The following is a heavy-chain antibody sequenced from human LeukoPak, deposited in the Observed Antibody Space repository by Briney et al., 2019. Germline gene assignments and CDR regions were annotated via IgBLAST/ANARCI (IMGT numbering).Heavy chain of an antibody. CDR2: INHSGST. Sequence: SETLSLTCAVYGGSFSGYYWSWIRQPPGKGLEWIGEINHSGSTNYNPSLKSRVTISVDTSKNQFSLKLSSVTAADTAVYYCARLYGAYFPTTPNWGQGTLVTVSS. V-gene: IGHV4-34*01. D-gene: IGHD4-17*01. J-gene: IGHJ4*02. CDR3: ARLYGAYFPTTPN. CDR1: GGSFSGYY.